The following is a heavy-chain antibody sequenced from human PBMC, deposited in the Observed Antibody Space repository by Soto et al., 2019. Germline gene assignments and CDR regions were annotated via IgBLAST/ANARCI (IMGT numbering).Heavy chain of an antibody. CDR2: IIPILGIA. Sequence: QVQLVQSGAEVKKPGSSGKVSCKASGGTFSSYTISWVRQAPGQGLEWMGRIIPILGIANYAQKCQGRVTITADKSTSTAYMELSSMRSEDTAVYYCAMEYCSSTSCYRDYWGQGTLVTVSS. J-gene: IGHJ4*02. V-gene: IGHV1-69*02. CDR1: GGTFSSYT. CDR3: AMEYCSSTSCYRDY. D-gene: IGHD2-2*02.